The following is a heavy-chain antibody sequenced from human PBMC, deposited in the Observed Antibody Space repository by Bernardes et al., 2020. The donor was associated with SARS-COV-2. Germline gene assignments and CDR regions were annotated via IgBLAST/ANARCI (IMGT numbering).Heavy chain of an antibody. CDR3: AKAPDYEQPGAY. V-gene: IGHV3-9*01. J-gene: IGHJ4*02. CDR1: GFTFDDYA. CDR2: ISWNSGSI. D-gene: IGHD3-16*01. Sequence: GGSLRLSCAASGFTFDDYAMHWVRQAPGKGLEWVSGISWNSGSIGYADSVKGRFTISRDNAKNSLYLQMNSLRAEDTALYYCAKAPDYEQPGAYWGQGTLVTVSS.